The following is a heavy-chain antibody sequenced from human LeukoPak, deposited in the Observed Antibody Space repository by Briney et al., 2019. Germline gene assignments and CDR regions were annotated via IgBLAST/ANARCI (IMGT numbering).Heavy chain of an antibody. CDR3: ATYRVSNWYFDL. Sequence: SETLSLTCTVSGGSISSYYWSWIRQPPGKGLEWIGYIYYSGSTNYNPSLKSRVTISVDTSKNQFSLKLSSVTAADTAVYYCATYRVSNWYFDLWGRGTLVTVSS. CDR2: IYYSGST. D-gene: IGHD5/OR15-5a*01. J-gene: IGHJ2*01. CDR1: GGSISSYY. V-gene: IGHV4-59*08.